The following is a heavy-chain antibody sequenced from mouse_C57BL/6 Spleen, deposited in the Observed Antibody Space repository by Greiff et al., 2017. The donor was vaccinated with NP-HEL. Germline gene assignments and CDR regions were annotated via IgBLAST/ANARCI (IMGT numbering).Heavy chain of an antibody. J-gene: IGHJ3*01. V-gene: IGHV14-3*01. CDR2: IAPANGNT. Sequence: VQLKQSVAELVRPGASVKLSCTASGFNIKNTYMHWVKQRPEQGLEWIGRIAPANGNTKYAPKFQGKATITADTSSNTAYLQLSSLTSEDTAIYYCAQDYYGSSYGFAYWGQGTLVTVSA. D-gene: IGHD1-1*01. CDR3: AQDYYGSSYGFAY. CDR1: GFNIKNTY.